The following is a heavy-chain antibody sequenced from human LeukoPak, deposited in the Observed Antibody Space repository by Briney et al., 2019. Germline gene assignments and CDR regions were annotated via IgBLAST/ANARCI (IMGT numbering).Heavy chain of an antibody. CDR3: ARTSNYGWFDP. CDR2: IYYSGST. J-gene: IGHJ5*02. D-gene: IGHD4-11*01. CDR1: GGSISSYS. V-gene: IGHV4-59*01. Sequence: ASETLSLTCTVSGGSISSYSWSWIRQPPGKGLEWIGYIYYSGSTNYNPSLKSRVTISVDTSKNQFSLKLSSVTAADTAVYYCARTSNYGWFDPWGQGTLVTVSS.